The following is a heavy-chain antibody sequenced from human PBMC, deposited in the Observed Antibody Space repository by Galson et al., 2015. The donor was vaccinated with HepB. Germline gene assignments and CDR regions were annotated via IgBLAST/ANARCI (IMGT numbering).Heavy chain of an antibody. V-gene: IGHV3-30*03. CDR1: GFTFSTYG. D-gene: IGHD3-22*01. CDR2: TNPDGDNK. CDR3: VTQSMVIFFYI. Sequence: SLRLSCAASGFTFSTYGMTWVRQAPGKGLEWVADTNPDGDNKYYSDSVKGRFTISRDNSKNTLYLQMNSLRPEDTAVYYCVTQSMVIFFYIWVQGTKVTVSA. J-gene: IGHJ3*02.